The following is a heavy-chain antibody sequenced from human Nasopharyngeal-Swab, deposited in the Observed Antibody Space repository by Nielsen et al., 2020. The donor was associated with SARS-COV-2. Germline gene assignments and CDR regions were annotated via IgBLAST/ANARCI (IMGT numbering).Heavy chain of an antibody. CDR2: IYPGDSDT. CDR3: ARHRAEYSSSFHFDY. D-gene: IGHD6-6*01. V-gene: IGHV5-51*01. Sequence: VRQMPGKGLEWMGIIYPGDSDTRYSPSFQGQVTISADKSISTAYLQWSSLKASDTAMYYCARHRAEYSSSFHFDYWGQGTLVTVSS. J-gene: IGHJ4*02.